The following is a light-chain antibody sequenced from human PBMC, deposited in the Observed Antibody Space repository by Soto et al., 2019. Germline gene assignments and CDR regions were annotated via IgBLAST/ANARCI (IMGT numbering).Light chain of an antibody. CDR2: DAS. Sequence: IQLTQSPSSLSASVGDRVTITCRASQGISTDLAWYQQKPGKAPNLLIYDASTLQSGVPSTFSGSGSGTDFTLTISSLQPEDFATYYCQQVGSFPFTFGPGTKVDI. CDR3: QQVGSFPFT. CDR1: QGISTD. V-gene: IGKV1-9*01. J-gene: IGKJ3*01.